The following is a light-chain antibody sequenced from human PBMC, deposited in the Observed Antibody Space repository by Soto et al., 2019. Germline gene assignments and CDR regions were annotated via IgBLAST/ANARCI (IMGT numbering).Light chain of an antibody. V-gene: IGLV2-14*01. J-gene: IGLJ1*01. CDR1: SSDVGGYDY. Sequence: QLVLTQPASVSGSPGQSITISCTGTSSDVGGYDYVSWYQQHPGKAPQLMIYDVNNRPSGVSNRFSGSKSGNTASLTISGLQAEDEADYYCSSYTSSSTLVFGTGTKLTVL. CDR2: DVN. CDR3: SSYTSSSTLV.